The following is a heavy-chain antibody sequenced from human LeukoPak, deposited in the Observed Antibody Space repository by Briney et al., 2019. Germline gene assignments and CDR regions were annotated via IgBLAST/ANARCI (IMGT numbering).Heavy chain of an antibody. CDR3: ARHLDHGGNSGYFDY. D-gene: IGHD4-23*01. V-gene: IGHV4-59*08. J-gene: IGHJ4*02. CDR1: GDSISNYY. Sequence: SETLSLTCTVSGDSISNYYWSWIRQPPGKGLEWIGYIHNSGSTNYNPSLKSRVTVSVDRSKNQFSLNLSSVTAADTAAYYCARHLDHGGNSGYFDYWGQGTLATVSS. CDR2: IHNSGST.